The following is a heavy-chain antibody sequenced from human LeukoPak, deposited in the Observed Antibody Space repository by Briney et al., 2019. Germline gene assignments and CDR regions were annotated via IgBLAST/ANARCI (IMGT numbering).Heavy chain of an antibody. CDR1: GGTFSSHA. CDR2: IIPISGTA. CDR3: ARGLQYQLLKALRYYYMDA. Sequence: PRASVKVSCKASGGTFSSHAIAWVRQAPGQGPEWMGGIIPISGTADYAQKFQGRVTITTDQSTSTAYMELSSLTSDDTAVYYCARGLQYQLLKALRYYYMDAWGEGTTVTVSS. V-gene: IGHV1-69*05. J-gene: IGHJ6*03. D-gene: IGHD2-2*01.